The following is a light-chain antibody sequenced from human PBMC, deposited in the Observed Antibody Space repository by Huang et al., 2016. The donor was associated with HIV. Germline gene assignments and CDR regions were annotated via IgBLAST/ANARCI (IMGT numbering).Light chain of an antibody. V-gene: IGKV1-27*01. J-gene: IGKJ1*01. CDR1: QGIGTS. Sequence: DIQMTQSPSSLSASVGDRVTISCRASQGIGTSLAWYQHQPGKVPNLLIYAASTLQSGVPSRFSGSGSGTNFTLTIGSLQPEDVAIYYCQKYNSVPRTFGLGTKVEIK. CDR2: AAS. CDR3: QKYNSVPRT.